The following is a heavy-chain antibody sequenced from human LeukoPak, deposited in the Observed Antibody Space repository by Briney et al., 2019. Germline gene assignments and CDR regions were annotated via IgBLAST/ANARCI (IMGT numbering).Heavy chain of an antibody. CDR3: ARASTGEAYYFDY. Sequence: GGSLRLSCAASGFTFSSYAMHWVRQAPGKGLEWVAVISYDGSNKYYADFVKGRFTISRDNSKNTLYLQMNSLRAEDTAVYYCARASTGEAYYFDYWGQGTLVTVSS. V-gene: IGHV3-30-3*01. CDR2: ISYDGSNK. D-gene: IGHD4-11*01. CDR1: GFTFSSYA. J-gene: IGHJ4*02.